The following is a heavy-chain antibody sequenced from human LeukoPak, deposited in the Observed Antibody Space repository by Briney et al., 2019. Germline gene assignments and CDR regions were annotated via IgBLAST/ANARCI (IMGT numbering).Heavy chain of an antibody. Sequence: GGSLNLSLPASDSTFSSYARSGFRQAPGKGLEWVSAISGSGGSTYYADSVKGRFTISRDNSKNTLYLQMNSLRAEDTAVYYCAKDEGRLIYWGQGTLVTVSS. CDR2: ISGSGGST. V-gene: IGHV3-23*01. D-gene: IGHD3-16*01. CDR1: DSTFSSYA. CDR3: AKDEGRLIY. J-gene: IGHJ4*02.